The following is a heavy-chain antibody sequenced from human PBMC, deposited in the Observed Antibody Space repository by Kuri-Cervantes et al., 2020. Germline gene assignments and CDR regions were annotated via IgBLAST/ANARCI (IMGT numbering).Heavy chain of an antibody. V-gene: IGHV1-2*02. D-gene: IGHD6-13*01. CDR1: GYTFTGYY. J-gene: IGHJ6*02. Sequence: ASVKVSCKASGYTFTGYYMHWVRQAPGQGLEWMGWINPNSGGTNYAQKFQGRVTMTRDTSISTAYMELSRLRSDDTAVYYCARSGIAAAGTNYYYGMDVWSQGTTVTVSS. CDR2: INPNSGGT. CDR3: ARSGIAAAGTNYYYGMDV.